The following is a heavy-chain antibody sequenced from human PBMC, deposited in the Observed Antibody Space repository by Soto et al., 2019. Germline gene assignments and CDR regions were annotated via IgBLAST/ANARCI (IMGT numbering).Heavy chain of an antibody. Sequence: GESLKISCKGSGYSFTSYWIGWVRQMPGKGLEWMGIIYPGDSDTRYSPSFQGQVTISADKSISTAYLQWSSLKASDTAMYYCARLRDMIAVAGYFDYWGQGTLVTVSS. CDR2: IYPGDSDT. D-gene: IGHD6-19*01. CDR1: GYSFTSYW. CDR3: ARLRDMIAVAGYFDY. V-gene: IGHV5-51*01. J-gene: IGHJ4*02.